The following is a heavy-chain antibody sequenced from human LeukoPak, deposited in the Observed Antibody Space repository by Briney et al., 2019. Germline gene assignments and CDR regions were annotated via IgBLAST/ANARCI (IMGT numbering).Heavy chain of an antibody. J-gene: IGHJ6*02. CDR1: GYSFTSYW. Sequence: GESLKISCKGSGYSFTSYWIGWVRQMPGKGLEWMGIVYPGDSDTRYSPSFQGQVTISADKSISTAYLQWSSLKASDTAMYYCARPAPDYYYGMDVWGRGTTVTVSS. CDR3: ARPAPDYYYGMDV. V-gene: IGHV5-51*01. CDR2: VYPGDSDT.